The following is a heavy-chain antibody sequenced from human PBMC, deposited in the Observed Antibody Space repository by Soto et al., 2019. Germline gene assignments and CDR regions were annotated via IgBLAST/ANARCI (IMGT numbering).Heavy chain of an antibody. V-gene: IGHV1-18*01. D-gene: IGHD5-12*01. Sequence: QVQLVQSGAEVKKPGASVKVSCKASGYTFTSYGISWVRQAPGQGLEWMGWISAYNGNTNYAQKLQGRVTMTTDTTTSRSYVKLRSLRADDTAVYYCARLEPQEVAGLWGQGTLVTVSS. CDR2: ISAYNGNT. J-gene: IGHJ4*02. CDR3: ARLEPQEVAGL. CDR1: GYTFTSYG.